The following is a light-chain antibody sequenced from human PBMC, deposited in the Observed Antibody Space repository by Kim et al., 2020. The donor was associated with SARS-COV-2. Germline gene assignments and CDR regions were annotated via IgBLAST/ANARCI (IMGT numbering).Light chain of an antibody. V-gene: IGLV3-19*01. CDR2: GKN. CDR3: NSRDSNDNVV. Sequence: VALGPTVNITCQGDSLRSYYATWYQQKPGQAPILVIYGKNNRPSGIPDRFSGSSSGNTASLTITGTQAGDEADYYCNSRDSNDNVVFGGGTQLTVL. CDR1: SLRSYY. J-gene: IGLJ2*01.